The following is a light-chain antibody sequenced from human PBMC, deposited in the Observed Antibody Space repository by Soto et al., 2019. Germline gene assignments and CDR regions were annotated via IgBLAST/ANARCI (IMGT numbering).Light chain of an antibody. CDR2: YSSDSDK. Sequence: QPVLTQPPSSSASPGESARLTCTLPSDIDVNTHSISWYQQKPGSPPRFLLYYSSDSDKGQGSGVPSRFSGFKDASANTAILLISGLQSEDEADYYCMIWPSNAAVFGGGTQLTVL. CDR1: SDIDVNTHS. J-gene: IGLJ7*01. V-gene: IGLV5-37*01. CDR3: MIWPSNAAV.